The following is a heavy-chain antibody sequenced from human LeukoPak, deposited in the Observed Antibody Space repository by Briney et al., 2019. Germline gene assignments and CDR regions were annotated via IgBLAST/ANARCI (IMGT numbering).Heavy chain of an antibody. CDR3: ARGSKQWLPRY. CDR1: GFTFSSYS. D-gene: IGHD6-19*01. V-gene: IGHV3-48*01. J-gene: IGHJ1*01. Sequence: GGSLRLSCAASGFTFSSYSMNWVRQAPGKGLEWVSYISSSSSTIYYADSVKGRFTISRDNAKNSLYLQMNSLRAEDTAVYYCARGSKQWLPRYWGQGTLVTVSS. CDR2: ISSSSSTI.